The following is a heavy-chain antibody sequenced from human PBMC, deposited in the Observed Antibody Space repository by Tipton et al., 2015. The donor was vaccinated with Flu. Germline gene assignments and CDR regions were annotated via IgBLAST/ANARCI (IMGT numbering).Heavy chain of an antibody. J-gene: IGHJ4*02. CDR2: ISSSGSTI. V-gene: IGHV3-11*04. CDR1: GFTFSDYY. CDR3: ARVRFGELPDY. Sequence: LSLTCAASGFTFSDYYMSWIRQAPGKGLEWVSYISSSGSTIYYADSVKGRFTISRDNAKNSLYLQMNSLRAEDTAVYYCARVRFGELPDYWGQGTLVTVSS. D-gene: IGHD3-10*01.